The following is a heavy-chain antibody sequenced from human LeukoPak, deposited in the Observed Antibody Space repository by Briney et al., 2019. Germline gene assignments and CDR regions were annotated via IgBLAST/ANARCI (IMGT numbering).Heavy chain of an antibody. V-gene: IGHV3-7*01. D-gene: IGHD6-19*01. Sequence: GGSLRISCAASGFTSSSYWMSWVRQAPGKGLEWVANIKQDGSEKYYVDSVKGRFTISRDNAKKSLYLQMNSLRAEDTAVYYCARDRGSSGWYEFDYWGQGTLVTVSS. J-gene: IGHJ4*02. CDR2: IKQDGSEK. CDR1: GFTSSSYW. CDR3: ARDRGSSGWYEFDY.